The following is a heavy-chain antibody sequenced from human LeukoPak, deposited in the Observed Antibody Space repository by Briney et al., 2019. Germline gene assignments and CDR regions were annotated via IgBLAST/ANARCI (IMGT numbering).Heavy chain of an antibody. V-gene: IGHV3-9*03. CDR1: GFTFDDYA. Sequence: QPGGSLRLSCAASGFTFDDYAMHWVRQAPGKGLEWVSGISWNSGSIGYADSVKGRFTISRDNARNSLYLQMNSLRAEDMALYYCAKGGGVERYSYGYGVPIYFDYWGQGTLVTVSS. D-gene: IGHD5-18*01. CDR2: ISWNSGSI. CDR3: AKGGGVERYSYGYGVPIYFDY. J-gene: IGHJ4*02.